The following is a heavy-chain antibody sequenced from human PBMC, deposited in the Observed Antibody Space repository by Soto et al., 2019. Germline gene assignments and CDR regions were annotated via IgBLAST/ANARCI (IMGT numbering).Heavy chain of an antibody. V-gene: IGHV5-51*01. CDR1: GYSFTKYW. D-gene: IGHD3-22*01. J-gene: IGHJ5*02. Sequence: PGESLKISCKGSGYSFTKYWIAWVRQMPGKGLEWMGIIYPGDSDIRYSPSFQGQVTISADKSISTAYLQWSSLKASDTAMYYCARQYFYDNSGYYHWGQGTLVTVSS. CDR2: IYPGDSDI. CDR3: ARQYFYDNSGYYH.